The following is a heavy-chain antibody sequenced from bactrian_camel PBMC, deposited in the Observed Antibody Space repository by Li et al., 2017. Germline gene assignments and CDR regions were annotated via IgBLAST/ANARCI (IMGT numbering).Heavy chain of an antibody. V-gene: IGHV3S53*01. J-gene: IGHJ4*01. CDR1: APDTYC. CDR3: AAGESGGICVGASLGQHRYSY. CDR2: LDSSGIT. D-gene: IGHD2*01. Sequence: HVQLVESGGGSVQPGGSLTLSCVASAPDTYCLAWFRQVPGKEREGLATLDSSGITAYADSLEGRFTISKDNVKNILYLQMDKLEPEDTAKYYCAAGESGGICVGASLGQHRYSYWGQGTQVTVS.